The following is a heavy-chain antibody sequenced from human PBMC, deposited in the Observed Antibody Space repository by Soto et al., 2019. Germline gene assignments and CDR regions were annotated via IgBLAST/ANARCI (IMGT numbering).Heavy chain of an antibody. J-gene: IGHJ6*02. D-gene: IGHD6-13*01. CDR3: ALVAAAGPRRGYYGMDV. Sequence: GGSLRLSCAASGLTFSSSGMNWVRQAPGKGLECVSYISSSGSTIYYADSVKGRFTISRDNAKNSLYLQMNSLRAEDTAVYYCALVAAAGPRRGYYGMDVWGQGTTVTVSS. CDR2: ISSSGSTI. V-gene: IGHV3-48*03. CDR1: GLTFSSSG.